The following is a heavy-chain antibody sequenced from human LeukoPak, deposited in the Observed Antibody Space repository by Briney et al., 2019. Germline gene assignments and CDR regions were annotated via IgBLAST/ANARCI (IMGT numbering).Heavy chain of an antibody. D-gene: IGHD6-13*01. CDR2: IKQDGSEK. V-gene: IGHV3-7*01. J-gene: IGHJ4*02. CDR3: ATHSSSWYRRYGSGLHFDY. CDR1: GFTFSSYW. Sequence: HPGGSLRLSCAASGFTFSSYWMSWVRQAPGKGLEWVANIKQDGSEKYYVDSVKGRFTISRDNSKNTLYLQMNSLRAEDTAVYYCATHSSSWYRRYGSGLHFDYWGQGTLVTVSS.